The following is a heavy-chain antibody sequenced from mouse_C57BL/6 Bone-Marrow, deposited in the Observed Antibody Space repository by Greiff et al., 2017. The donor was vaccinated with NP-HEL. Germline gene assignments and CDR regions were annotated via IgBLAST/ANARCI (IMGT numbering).Heavy chain of an antibody. V-gene: IGHV1-82*01. CDR2: IYPGDGDT. D-gene: IGHD1-1*01. CDR3: ARSYYGSSYDY. CDR1: GYAFSSSW. Sequence: VHLVESGPELVKPGASVKISCKASGYAFSSSWMNWVKQRPGKGLEWIGRIYPGDGDTNYNGKFKGKATLTADKSSSTAYMQLSSLTSEDSAVYFCARSYYGSSYDYWGQGTTLTVSS. J-gene: IGHJ2*01.